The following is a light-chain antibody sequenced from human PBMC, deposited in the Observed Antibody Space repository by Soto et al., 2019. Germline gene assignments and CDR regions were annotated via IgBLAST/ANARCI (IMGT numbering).Light chain of an antibody. Sequence: QSALTQPASVSGSPGQSITISCTGTSSDVGGYNYVSWYQQHPGKAPKLMIYDVSNRPSGVSNRFSGSKSGNTASLTISWLQAEDEADYYCSSYTSSSLVVFGGGTKLTVL. CDR1: SSDVGGYNY. CDR3: SSYTSSSLVV. V-gene: IGLV2-14*01. J-gene: IGLJ2*01. CDR2: DVS.